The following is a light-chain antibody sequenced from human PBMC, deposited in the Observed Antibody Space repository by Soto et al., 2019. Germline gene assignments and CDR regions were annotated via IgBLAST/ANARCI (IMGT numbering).Light chain of an antibody. J-gene: IGKJ1*01. CDR1: QSVNSDY. Sequence: EIVLTQSPGTLSLFPGERATLSCRATQSVNSDYLAWYQQNPGQAPRLLIYIASRRATGIPDRFSGSGSGTDFTLTINRLEPEDFAVYYCQQYGTSPWTFGQGTKVEIK. CDR2: IAS. CDR3: QQYGTSPWT. V-gene: IGKV3-20*01.